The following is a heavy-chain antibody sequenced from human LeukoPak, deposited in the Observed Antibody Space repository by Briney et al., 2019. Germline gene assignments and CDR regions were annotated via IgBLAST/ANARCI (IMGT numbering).Heavy chain of an antibody. CDR3: ARADALGYYYYYMDV. V-gene: IGHV3-48*03. J-gene: IGHJ6*03. Sequence: GGSLRLSCAASGFDFSAYEMNWVRQAPGKGLEWVSYISSSSSTIYYADSVKGRFTISRDNAKNSLYLQMNSLRAEDTAVYYCARADALGYYYYYMDVWGKGTTVTVSS. CDR1: GFDFSAYE. CDR2: ISSSSSTI. D-gene: IGHD2-8*01.